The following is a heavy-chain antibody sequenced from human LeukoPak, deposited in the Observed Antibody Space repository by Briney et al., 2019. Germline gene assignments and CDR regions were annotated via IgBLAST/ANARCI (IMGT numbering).Heavy chain of an antibody. Sequence: KSGGSLRLSCEASGFTFSNYSMNWVRQAPGKGLEWVSSISSSSTYIYYADSAKGRFTISRDNAKNSLYLQMNSLRAEDTALYYCARARGTATNDYWGQGTLVTVSS. CDR1: GFTFSNYS. CDR2: ISSSSTYI. CDR3: ARARGTATNDY. V-gene: IGHV3-21*01. J-gene: IGHJ4*02. D-gene: IGHD5-18*01.